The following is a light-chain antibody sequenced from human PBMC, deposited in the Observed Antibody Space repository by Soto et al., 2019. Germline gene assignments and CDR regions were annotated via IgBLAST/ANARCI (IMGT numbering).Light chain of an antibody. CDR2: KAS. Sequence: DIQMTQSPSTQSAFVGDRVSITCRASQSISSWLAWYQQKPGKAPNLLIYKASNLESGVPSRFSGSGSGTDFTLTINSLQPDDFATYYCQQYISYPLTFGGGSRVEIK. CDR1: QSISSW. V-gene: IGKV1-5*03. CDR3: QQYISYPLT. J-gene: IGKJ4*01.